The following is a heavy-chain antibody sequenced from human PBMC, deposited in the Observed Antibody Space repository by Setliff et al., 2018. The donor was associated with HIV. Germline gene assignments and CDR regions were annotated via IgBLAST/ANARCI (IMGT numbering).Heavy chain of an antibody. CDR3: AKRLTGPFDN. CDR1: GDSIASSNSY. J-gene: IGHJ4*02. V-gene: IGHV4-39*07. CDR2: IYHRGST. D-gene: IGHD1-1*01. Sequence: SETLSLTCTVSGDSIASSNSYWGWIRQPPGKALEWIGSIYHRGSTNYNPSLKNRVTISIDNFKNQFSLNLSSVTAADTAVYYCAKRLTGPFDNWGQGTLVTVSS.